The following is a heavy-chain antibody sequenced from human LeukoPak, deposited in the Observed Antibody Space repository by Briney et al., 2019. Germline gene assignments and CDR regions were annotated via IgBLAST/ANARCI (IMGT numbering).Heavy chain of an antibody. J-gene: IGHJ6*02. V-gene: IGHV1-8*01. CDR2: MNPNSGNT. CDR1: GYTFTSYD. CDR3: ARWGIYGSGTCCYYGMDG. Sequence: ASVKVSCKASGYTFTSYDINWVRQATGQGLEWMGWMNPNSGNTGYAQKFQGRVTMTRNTSISTAYMELSSLRSEDTAVYYCARWGIYGSGTCCYYGMDGWGQGTTVTVSS. D-gene: IGHD3-10*01.